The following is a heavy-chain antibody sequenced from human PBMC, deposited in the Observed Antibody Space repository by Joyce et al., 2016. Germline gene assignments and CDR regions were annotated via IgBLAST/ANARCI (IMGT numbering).Heavy chain of an antibody. D-gene: IGHD4-11*01. J-gene: IGHJ4*02. CDR3: ARTTRDSLDS. CDR1: GHKFTTYW. CDR2: IYPGDSDT. V-gene: IGHV5-51*01. Sequence: EVQLVQSGAEVKKPGESLKISCKDFGHKFTTYWVGWVRQLRGKGLEWMGIIYPGDSDTRYSPAFQGQVSFSADRSTSTAYLHLSSLKVSDTATYYCARTTRDSLDSWGQGTLVTVSS.